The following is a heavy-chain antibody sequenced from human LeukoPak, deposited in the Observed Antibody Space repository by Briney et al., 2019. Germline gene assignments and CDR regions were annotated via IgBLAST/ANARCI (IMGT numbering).Heavy chain of an antibody. V-gene: IGHV3-33*01. J-gene: IGHJ4*02. CDR2: IWYDGSNK. CDR3: ARSSDLYSSGYLGY. CDR1: GFTFSSYG. D-gene: IGHD5-18*01. Sequence: PGGSLRLSCAASGFTFSSYGMHWVRQAPGKGLEWGAVIWYDGSNKYYADSVKGRFTISRDNSKNTLYLQMNSLRAEDTAVYYCARSSDLYSSGYLGYWGQGTLVTVSS.